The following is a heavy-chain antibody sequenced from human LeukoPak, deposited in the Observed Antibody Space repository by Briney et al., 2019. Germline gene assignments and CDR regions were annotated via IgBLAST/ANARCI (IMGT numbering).Heavy chain of an antibody. Sequence: GGFLRLSCAASGFTFSSYAMSWVRQAPGKGLEWVSAISGSGGSTYYADSVKGRFTISRDNSKNTLYLQMNSLRAEDTAVYYCAKDDSWFGELLHAYWGQGTLVTVSS. D-gene: IGHD3-10*01. J-gene: IGHJ4*02. CDR2: ISGSGGST. CDR1: GFTFSSYA. CDR3: AKDDSWFGELLHAY. V-gene: IGHV3-23*01.